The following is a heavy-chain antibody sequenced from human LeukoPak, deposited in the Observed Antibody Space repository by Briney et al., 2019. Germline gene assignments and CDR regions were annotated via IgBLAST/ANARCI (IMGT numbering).Heavy chain of an antibody. CDR1: GYTFTSYA. D-gene: IGHD6-19*01. V-gene: IGHV7-4-1*02. J-gene: IGHJ4*02. Sequence: ASVKVSCKASGYTFTSYAMNWVRQAPGQGLEWMGWINTNTGNPTYAQGFTGRFVFSLDTSVSTAYLQISSLKAEDTALYYCAREGRLYSSCWYVPTGQWGQGTPVTVSS. CDR2: INTNTGNP. CDR3: AREGRLYSSCWYVPTGQ.